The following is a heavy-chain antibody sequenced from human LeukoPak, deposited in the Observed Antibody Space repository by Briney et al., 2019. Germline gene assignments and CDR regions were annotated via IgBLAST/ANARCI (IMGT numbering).Heavy chain of an antibody. D-gene: IGHD3-16*01. CDR3: AGDGGTVSDAFDI. Sequence: PSETLSLTCTVSGGSISSYYWTWIRQPPGKGLEWIGYIYYSGSTNYNPSLKSRATISVDTSKNQFSLKLSSGTAADTAGYYGAGDGGTVSDAFDIWGQGTMVTVSS. CDR2: IYYSGST. CDR1: GGSISSYY. V-gene: IGHV4-59*01. J-gene: IGHJ3*02.